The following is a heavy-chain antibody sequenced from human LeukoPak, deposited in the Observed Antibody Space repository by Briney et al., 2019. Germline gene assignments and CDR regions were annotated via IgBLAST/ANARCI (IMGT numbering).Heavy chain of an antibody. J-gene: IGHJ4*02. CDR2: ISFSSSAR. D-gene: IGHD3-22*01. Sequence: PGGSLRLSCAVSGFTFSSYSMNSVRQAPGKGLEWVSYISFSSSARYYADSVMGRFTISRDNAKNSLYLQMNGLRDEDTAVYYCSREARDSSGYYYIDYWGQGTLVTVSS. CDR3: SREARDSSGYYYIDY. CDR1: GFTFSSYS. V-gene: IGHV3-48*02.